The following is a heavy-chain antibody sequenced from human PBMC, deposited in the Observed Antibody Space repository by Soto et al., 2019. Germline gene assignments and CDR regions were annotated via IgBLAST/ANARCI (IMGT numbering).Heavy chain of an antibody. D-gene: IGHD6-19*01. CDR3: ASDFTDSSGPTHGMVV. CDR2: IYYSGST. J-gene: IGHJ6*02. Sequence: QVQLQESGPGLVKPSQTLSLTCTVSGGSISSGGYYWSWIRQHPGKGLEWIGYIYYSGSTYYNPSPTSRVNISVDASKNQFSLKLSSVTAAATAVYYYASDFTDSSGPTHGMVVWGQGTTVTVSS. V-gene: IGHV4-31*03. CDR1: GGSISSGGYY.